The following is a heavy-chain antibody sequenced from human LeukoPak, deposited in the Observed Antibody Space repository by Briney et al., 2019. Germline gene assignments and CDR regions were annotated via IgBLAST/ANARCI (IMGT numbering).Heavy chain of an antibody. CDR2: MNPNSGNT. CDR3: ARGRIGEGIRSLEWLPHYYMDV. V-gene: IGHV1-8*03. D-gene: IGHD3-3*01. CDR1: GYTFTSYD. Sequence: ASVKVSCKASGYTFTSYDINWVRQATGQGLEWMGWMNPNSGNTGYAQKFQGRVTITRNTSISTAYMELSSLRSEDTAVYYCARGRIGEGIRSLEWLPHYYMDVWGKGTTVTVSS. J-gene: IGHJ6*03.